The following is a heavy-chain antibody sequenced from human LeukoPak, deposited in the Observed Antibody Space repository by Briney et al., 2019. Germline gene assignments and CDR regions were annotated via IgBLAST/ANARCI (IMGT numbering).Heavy chain of an antibody. V-gene: IGHV4-31*03. D-gene: IGHD5-18*01. CDR3: AGGKDTAMATSYWFDP. Sequence: SQTLSLTCTVSGGSLSSGGYYWSWIRQHPGKGLEWIGYIYYSGSTYYNPSLKSRVTISVDTSKNQFSLNLSSVTAADTAVYYCAGGKDTAMATSYWFDPWGQGTLVTVSS. CDR1: GGSLSSGGYY. J-gene: IGHJ5*02. CDR2: IYYSGST.